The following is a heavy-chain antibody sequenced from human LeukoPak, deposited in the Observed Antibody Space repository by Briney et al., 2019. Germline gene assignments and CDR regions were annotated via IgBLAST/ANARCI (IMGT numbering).Heavy chain of an antibody. CDR3: ARTGDPLDYYGSGTEAFFY. CDR2: IYYSGST. CDR1: GGSISSSSYY. Sequence: SETLSLTCTVSGGSISSSSYYWGWIRQPPGKELEWIGSIYYSGSTYYNPSLKSRVTISVDTSKNQFSLKLSSVTAADTAVYYCARTGDPLDYYGSGTEAFFYWGQGTLVTVSS. V-gene: IGHV4-39*07. J-gene: IGHJ4*02. D-gene: IGHD3-10*01.